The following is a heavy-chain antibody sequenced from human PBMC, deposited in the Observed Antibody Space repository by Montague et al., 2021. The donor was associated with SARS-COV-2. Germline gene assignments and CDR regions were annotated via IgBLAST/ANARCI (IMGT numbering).Heavy chain of an antibody. V-gene: IGHV3-30*04. D-gene: IGHD2-2*01. CDR3: ARGRYCSSTSCYGYYYGMDV. CDR2: ISYDGSNK. Sequence: SLRLSCAASGFTFSSYAMHWVRQAPGKGLEWVAVISYDGSNKYYADSVKGRFTISGNNSKNTLYLQMNSLRAEDTAVYYCARGRYCSSTSCYGYYYGMDVWGQGTTVTVSS. J-gene: IGHJ6*02. CDR1: GFTFSSYA.